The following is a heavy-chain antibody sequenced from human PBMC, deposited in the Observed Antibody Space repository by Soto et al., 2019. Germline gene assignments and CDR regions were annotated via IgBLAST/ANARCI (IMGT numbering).Heavy chain of an antibody. CDR1: GYTFSRSG. V-gene: IGHV1-18*01. CDR3: VRSGSLPYYYYGLDV. D-gene: IGHD1-26*01. CDR2: ISTYNGDT. Sequence: VQLVQSGAEVKKPGASVKVSCKASGYTFSRSGISWVRQAPGQGLEWMGWISTYNGDTNYAQKVQGRVTITTDTSTSTAFMELMSLRSDDTAVYYCVRSGSLPYYYYGLDVWGQGTTVTVSS. J-gene: IGHJ6*02.